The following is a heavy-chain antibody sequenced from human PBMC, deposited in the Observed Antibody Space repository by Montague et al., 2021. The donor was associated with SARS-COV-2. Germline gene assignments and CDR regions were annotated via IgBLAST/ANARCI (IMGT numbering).Heavy chain of an antibody. Sequence: SETLSLTCTVSGGSTSSYYWSWIRQPPGKGLEWIEYIYYSGSTNYNPSLKSRVTISVDTSKNQFSLKLSSVTAADTAVYYCARGSGWMGNAFDIWGQGTMVTVSS. J-gene: IGHJ3*02. CDR3: ARGSGWMGNAFDI. CDR2: IYYSGST. V-gene: IGHV4-59*01. CDR1: GGSTSSYY. D-gene: IGHD6-19*01.